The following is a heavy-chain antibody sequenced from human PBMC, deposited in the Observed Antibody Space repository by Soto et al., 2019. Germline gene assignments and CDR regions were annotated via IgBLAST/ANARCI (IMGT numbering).Heavy chain of an antibody. CDR1: GGSISSYY. V-gene: IGHV4-59*01. Sequence: PSETLSLTCTVSGGSISSYYWSWIRQPPGKGLEWIGYIYYSGSTNYNPSLKSRVTISVDTSKNQFSLKLSSVTAADTAVYYCARVTQRELPSDDSGQGTLVTVSS. J-gene: IGHJ4*02. CDR3: ARVTQRELPSDD. D-gene: IGHD1-26*01. CDR2: IYYSGST.